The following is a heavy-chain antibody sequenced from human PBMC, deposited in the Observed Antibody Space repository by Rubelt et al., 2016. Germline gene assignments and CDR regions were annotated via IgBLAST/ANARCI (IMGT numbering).Heavy chain of an antibody. CDR1: GGSISSYY. J-gene: IGHJ4*02. CDR3: ARESIEMATKSIDY. CDR2: IYYSGST. Sequence: QVQLQESGPGLVKPSETLSLTCTVSGGSISSYYWSWIRQPPGKGLEWIGSIYYSGSTYYNPSLKSRVTISVDTPKNQFSLKLSSVTAADTAVYYCARESIEMATKSIDYWGQGTLVTVSS. D-gene: IGHD5-24*01. V-gene: IGHV4-59*12.